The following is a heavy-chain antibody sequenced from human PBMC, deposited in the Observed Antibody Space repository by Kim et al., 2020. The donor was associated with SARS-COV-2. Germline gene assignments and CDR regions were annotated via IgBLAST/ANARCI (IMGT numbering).Heavy chain of an antibody. CDR2: INPNSGGT. D-gene: IGHD4-4*01. CDR1: GYTFTGYY. Sequence: ASVKVSCKASGYTFTGYYMHWVRQAPGQGLEWMGWINPNSGGTNYAQKFQGRVTMTRDTSISTAYMELSRLRSDDTAVYYCAREGPGNFLNISSHYYYYGMDVWGQGTTVTVSS. J-gene: IGHJ6*02. CDR3: AREGPGNFLNISSHYYYYGMDV. V-gene: IGHV1-2*02.